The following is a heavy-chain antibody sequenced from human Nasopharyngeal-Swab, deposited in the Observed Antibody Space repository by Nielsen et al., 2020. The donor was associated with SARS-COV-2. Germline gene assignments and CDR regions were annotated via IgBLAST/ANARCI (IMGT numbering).Heavy chain of an antibody. D-gene: IGHD5-18*01. J-gene: IGHJ2*01. CDR2: IIPILGIA. V-gene: IGHV1-69*04. CDR3: ARGDSYGASWYFDL. Sequence: SVKVSCKASGGTFSSYAISWVRQAPGQGLEWMGRIIPILGIANYAQKFQGRITITADKSTSTAYMELSSLRSEDTAVYYCARGDSYGASWYFDLWGRGTLVTVSS. CDR1: GGTFSSYA.